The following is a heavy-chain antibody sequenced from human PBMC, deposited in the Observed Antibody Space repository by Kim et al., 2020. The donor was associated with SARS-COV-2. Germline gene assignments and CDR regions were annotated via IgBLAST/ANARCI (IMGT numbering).Heavy chain of an antibody. CDR2: INWNGGST. CDR3: ARDLSMVRGDDPWFDP. J-gene: IGHJ5*02. Sequence: GGSLRLSCAASGFTFDDYGMSWVRQAPGKGLEWVSGINWNGGSTGYADSVKGRFTISRDNAKNSLYLQMNSLRAEDTALYHCARDLSMVRGDDPWFDPWGQGTLVTVSS. V-gene: IGHV3-20*01. CDR1: GFTFDDYG. D-gene: IGHD3-10*01.